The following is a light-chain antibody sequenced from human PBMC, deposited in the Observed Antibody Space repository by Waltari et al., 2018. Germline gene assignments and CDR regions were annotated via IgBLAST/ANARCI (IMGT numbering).Light chain of an antibody. Sequence: EIVLTQSPATLSLSPGASATLSCRASQSVNKYLDWFQQKPGQAPRLLIYGASNRAAGIPARFSGCGSGTDFTLTISSLEPEDFAVYYCLKRAGGPLFGGGTKVE. CDR1: QSVNKY. J-gene: IGKJ4*01. V-gene: IGKV3-11*01. CDR3: LKRAGGPL. CDR2: GAS.